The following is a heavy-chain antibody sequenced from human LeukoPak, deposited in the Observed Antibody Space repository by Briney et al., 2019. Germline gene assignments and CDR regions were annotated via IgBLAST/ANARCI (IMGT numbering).Heavy chain of an antibody. J-gene: IGHJ4*02. CDR3: ARLNKYYYDSSGYFDY. Sequence: ASVNVSCKASGYTFTSYGISWVRQAPGQGLEWMGWISAYNGNTNYAQKLQGRVTMTTDTSTSTAYMELRSLRSDDTAVYYCARLNKYYYDSSGYFDYWGQGTLVTVSS. CDR2: ISAYNGNT. CDR1: GYTFTSYG. D-gene: IGHD3-22*01. V-gene: IGHV1-18*01.